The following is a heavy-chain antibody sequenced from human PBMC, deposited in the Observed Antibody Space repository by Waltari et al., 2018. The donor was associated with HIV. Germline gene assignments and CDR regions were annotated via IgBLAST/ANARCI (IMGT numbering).Heavy chain of an antibody. D-gene: IGHD4-17*01. Sequence: QVQLVQSGAEVKKPGSSVQVSCKASGGTFSSYAISWVRQAPGQGLEWMGRIPPGLGIANCAQKFQGRGTISADKSASTAYMELGSLRSEDTAVYYCARVGYYGASYYYYGMDVWGQGTTVTVSS. CDR1: GGTFSSYA. J-gene: IGHJ6*02. V-gene: IGHV1-69*04. CDR3: ARVGYYGASYYYYGMDV. CDR2: IPPGLGIA.